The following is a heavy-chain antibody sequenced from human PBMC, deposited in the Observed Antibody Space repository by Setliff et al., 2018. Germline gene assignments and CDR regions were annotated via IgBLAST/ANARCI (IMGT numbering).Heavy chain of an antibody. D-gene: IGHD2-2*01. J-gene: IGHJ6*02. CDR2: IYHSGNT. CDR3: AREAFVVVPAALHYYYGMDV. V-gene: IGHV4-38-2*02. CDR1: GDSISSTYH. Sequence: SETLSLTCNVSGDSISSTYHWGWIRQSPGKGLEWIGTIYHSGNTYYNPSLNSRLTISVDTSKNQFSLRLTSVTAADTAVYYCAREAFVVVPAALHYYYGMDVWGQGTTVTVSS.